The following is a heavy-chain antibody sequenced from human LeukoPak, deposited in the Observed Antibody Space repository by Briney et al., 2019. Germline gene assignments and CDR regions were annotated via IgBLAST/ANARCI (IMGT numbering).Heavy chain of an antibody. CDR2: IYHSGST. J-gene: IGHJ3*01. CDR1: GGSISSGGYY. CDR3: ARAVVPAAIFP. V-gene: IGHV4-30-2*01. Sequence: PSQTLSLTCTVSGGSISSGGYYWSWIRQPPGKGLDWIGYIYHSGSTYYNPSLKSRVTISVDRSKNQFSLKLSSVTAADTAVYYCARAVVPAAIFPWGQGTMVTVSS. D-gene: IGHD2-2*01.